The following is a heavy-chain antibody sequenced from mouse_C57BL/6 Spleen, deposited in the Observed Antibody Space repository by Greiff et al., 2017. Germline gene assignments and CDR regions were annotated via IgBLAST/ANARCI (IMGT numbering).Heavy chain of an antibody. V-gene: IGHV14-1*01. CDR2: IDPEDGDT. Sequence: VQLQQSGAELVRPGASVKLSCTASGFNINDYYMHWVKQRPEQGLEWIGRIDPEDGDTEYAPKFQGKATMTADTSSNTAYLQLSSLTSEDTAVYYCTSYYSNLPWFAYWGQGTLVTVSA. CDR1: GFNINDYY. CDR3: TSYYSNLPWFAY. D-gene: IGHD2-5*01. J-gene: IGHJ3*01.